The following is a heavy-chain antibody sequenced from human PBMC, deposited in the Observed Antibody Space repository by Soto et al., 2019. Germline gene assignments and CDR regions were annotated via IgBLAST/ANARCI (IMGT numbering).Heavy chain of an antibody. J-gene: IGHJ4*02. CDR1: GYTFTSYG. D-gene: IGHD3-10*01. CDR2: ISAYNGNT. CDR3: ASGWFGEFVYQFDY. Sequence: QVQLVQSGAEVKKPGASVKVSCKPSGYTFTSYGITWVRQAPGQGLEWMGWISAYNGNTNYAQKSQGRDTMPTDTSTSTAYMDLRSLGSDDTAVYYCASGWFGEFVYQFDYWGQGTLVTVSS. V-gene: IGHV1-18*01.